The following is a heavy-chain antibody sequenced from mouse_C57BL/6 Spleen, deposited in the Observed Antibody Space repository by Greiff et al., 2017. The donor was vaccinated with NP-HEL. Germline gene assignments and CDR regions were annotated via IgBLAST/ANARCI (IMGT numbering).Heavy chain of an antibody. J-gene: IGHJ4*01. CDR1: GYTFTSYS. D-gene: IGHD1-1*01. Sequence: QVQLQQSGAELARPGASVKMSCKASGYTFTSYSMHWVKQRPGQGLEWIGYINPSSGYTKYNQKFKDKATLTADKSSSTAYMQLSSLTSEDSAVYYCARSGVEDAMEYWGQGTSVTVSS. CDR3: ARSGVEDAMEY. V-gene: IGHV1-4*01. CDR2: INPSSGYT.